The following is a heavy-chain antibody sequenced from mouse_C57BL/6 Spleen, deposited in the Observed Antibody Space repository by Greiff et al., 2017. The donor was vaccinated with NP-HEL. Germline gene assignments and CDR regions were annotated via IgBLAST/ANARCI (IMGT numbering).Heavy chain of an antibody. V-gene: IGHV6-3*01. CDR2: IRLKSDNYAT. CDR3: TDGGTNYFDY. Sequence: EVKVEESGGGLVQPGGSMKLSCVASGFTFSNYWMNWVRQSPEKGLEWVAQIRLKSDNYATHYAESVKGRFTISRDDSKSSVYLQMNNLRAEDTGIYYCTDGGTNYFDYWGQGTTLTVSS. J-gene: IGHJ2*01. D-gene: IGHD1-1*02. CDR1: GFTFSNYW.